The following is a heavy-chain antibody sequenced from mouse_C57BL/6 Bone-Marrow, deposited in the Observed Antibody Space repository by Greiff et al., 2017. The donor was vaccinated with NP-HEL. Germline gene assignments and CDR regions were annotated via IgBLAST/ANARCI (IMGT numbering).Heavy chain of an antibody. CDR2: IYPRSGNT. V-gene: IGHV1-81*01. CDR3: ARGGLRYGRTIFAY. Sequence: VQLQQSGAELARPGASVKLSCKASGYTFTSYGISWVKQRTGQGLEWIGEIYPRSGNTYYNEKFKGKATLTAYKSSSTAYMELRSLTSEDSAVYFCARGGLRYGRTIFAYWGQGTTLTVSS. D-gene: IGHD1-1*01. CDR1: GYTFTSYG. J-gene: IGHJ2*01.